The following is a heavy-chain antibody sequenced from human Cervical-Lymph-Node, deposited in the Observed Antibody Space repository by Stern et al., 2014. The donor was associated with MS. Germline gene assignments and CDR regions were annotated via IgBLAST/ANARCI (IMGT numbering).Heavy chain of an antibody. D-gene: IGHD6-19*01. V-gene: IGHV3-23*04. CDR3: AKDGRQWPVPLYFDY. Sequence: EVQLVESGGGLVQPGGSLRLSCVASGFTLRNYVMTWVRQAPGKGLEWVSSIGGSGDNTYYTDSVKGRFTISRDNSKNTLYLQISSLRAEDTAVYYCAKDGRQWPVPLYFDYWGQGTLVTVSS. CDR2: IGGSGDNT. CDR1: GFTLRNYV. J-gene: IGHJ4*02.